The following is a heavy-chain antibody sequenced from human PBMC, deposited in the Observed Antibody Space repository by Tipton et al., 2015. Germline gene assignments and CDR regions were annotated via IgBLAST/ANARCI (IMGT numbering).Heavy chain of an antibody. J-gene: IGHJ4*02. CDR3: ARSPFKSGYFDY. V-gene: IGHV4-39*01. CDR1: GGSISSSSYY. D-gene: IGHD2/OR15-2a*01. Sequence: TLSLTCTVSGGSISSSSYYWGWIRQPPGKGLEWIGSIYYSGSTYYNPSLKSRVTISLDTAKNDFSLKPSSVTAADTAVYYCARSPFKSGYFDYWGQGTLVTVSS. CDR2: IYYSGST.